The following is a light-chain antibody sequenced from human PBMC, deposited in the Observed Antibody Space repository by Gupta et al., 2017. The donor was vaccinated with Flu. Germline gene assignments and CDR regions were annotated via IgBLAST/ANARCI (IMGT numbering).Light chain of an antibody. CDR2: KAS. CDR3: QEYNSYWA. J-gene: IGKJ1*01. V-gene: IGKV1-5*03. CDR1: QSISSW. Sequence: IQMTQSPSTLSASVGDRVTITCRASQSISSWLSWYQQKPGKAPKLLIYKASTLESGVPSRFSGSGFRTEFTLTISRLQPDDFATYYCQEYNSYWAFGQGTKVEIK.